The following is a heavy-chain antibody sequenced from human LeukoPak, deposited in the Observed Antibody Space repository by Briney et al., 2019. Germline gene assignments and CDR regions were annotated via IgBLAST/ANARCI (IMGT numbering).Heavy chain of an antibody. Sequence: SETLSLTCAVYGGSFSGYYWSWTRQPPGKGLEWIGEINHSGSTNYNPSLKSRITISIDSSKNQFSLILNSVTAADTAVYYCARGFSSSWLGYYYYMDVWGKGTTVTVSS. CDR3: ARGFSSSWLGYYYYMDV. CDR1: GGSFSGYY. J-gene: IGHJ6*03. D-gene: IGHD6-13*01. CDR2: INHSGST. V-gene: IGHV4-34*01.